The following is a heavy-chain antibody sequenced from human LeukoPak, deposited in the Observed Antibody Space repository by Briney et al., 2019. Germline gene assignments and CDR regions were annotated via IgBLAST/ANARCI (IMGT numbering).Heavy chain of an antibody. V-gene: IGHV3-23*01. J-gene: IGHJ4*02. CDR3: AKTPHRLSSEIDH. CDR1: GFTFANYA. CDR2: LSADATGT. Sequence: PGGSLRLSCTASGFTFANYAMSWVRQAPGKGLEWVSILSADATGTYYADSLRGRFAISRDNSKNTLYLQLNSLRAEDTAVYYCAKTPHRLSSEIDHWGQGTLVTVSS. D-gene: IGHD6-6*01.